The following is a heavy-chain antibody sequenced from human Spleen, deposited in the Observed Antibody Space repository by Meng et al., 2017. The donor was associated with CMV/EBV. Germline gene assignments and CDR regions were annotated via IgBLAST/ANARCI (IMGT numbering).Heavy chain of an antibody. J-gene: IGHJ4*02. D-gene: IGHD1-1*01. Sequence: LSLTCTVSGGSMSSYYWNWIRQPPGKGLEWVSGISWNSVSIGYADSVRGRFTISRDNAKKSLHLQMNSLRVEDTAVYYCARGYNTIDHWGLGTLVTVSS. CDR3: ARGYNTIDH. CDR1: GGSMSSYY. CDR2: ISWNSVSI. V-gene: IGHV3-9*01.